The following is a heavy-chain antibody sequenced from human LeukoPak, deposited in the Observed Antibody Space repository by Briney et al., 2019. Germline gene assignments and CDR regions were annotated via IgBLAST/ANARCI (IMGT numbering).Heavy chain of an antibody. V-gene: IGHV3-7*01. Sequence: GSLRLSCAASGFTFSSYWMSWVRQAPGKGLEWVANIKQDGSEKYYVDSVKGRFTISRDNAKNSLYLQMNSLRAEDTAVYYCARPSNWGSWWFDPWGQGTLVTVSS. D-gene: IGHD7-27*01. CDR2: IKQDGSEK. J-gene: IGHJ5*02. CDR1: GFTFSSYW. CDR3: ARPSNWGSWWFDP.